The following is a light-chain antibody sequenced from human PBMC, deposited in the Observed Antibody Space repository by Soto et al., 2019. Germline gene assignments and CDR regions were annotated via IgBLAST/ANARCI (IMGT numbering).Light chain of an antibody. Sequence: EIVMTQSPATLSVSPGERATLSCRPIQILRTNLAWSRQKPGQAPRLLIYGASTSATGIPAWFIGSGSGTEFTLTISSLQSEDFAVYYCQQYNNWPLTFGGGTKVEIK. CDR3: QQYNNWPLT. J-gene: IGKJ4*01. CDR1: QILRTN. V-gene: IGKV3-15*01. CDR2: GAS.